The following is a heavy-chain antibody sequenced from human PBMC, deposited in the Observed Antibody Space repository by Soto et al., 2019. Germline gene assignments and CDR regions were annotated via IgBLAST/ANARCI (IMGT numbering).Heavy chain of an antibody. CDR1: GFTFSSYA. V-gene: IGHV3-30-3*01. CDR2: ISYDGSNK. CDR3: ARKPYSSSWYLGYGMDV. J-gene: IGHJ6*02. D-gene: IGHD6-13*01. Sequence: PGGSLRLSCAASGFTFSSYAMHWVRQAPGKGLEWVAVISYDGSNKYYADSVKGRFTISRDNSKNTLHLQMNSLRAEDTAVYYCARKPYSSSWYLGYGMDVWGQGTTVTVSS.